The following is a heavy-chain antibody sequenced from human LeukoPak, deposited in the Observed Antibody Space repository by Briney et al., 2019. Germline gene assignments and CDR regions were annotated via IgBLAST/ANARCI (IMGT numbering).Heavy chain of an antibody. CDR2: IYHSGSP. V-gene: IGHV4-4*02. J-gene: IGHJ4*02. CDR1: GGSISSNNW. CDR3: ARVNINNWHSCDY. D-gene: IGHD1-1*01. Sequence: SETLSLTCAVSGGSISSNNWWGWVRQPPGKGLEWIGEIYHSGSPNHNPSLKSRVTISVDKSRNHFSLNLSSVTAADTAVYYCARVNINNWHSCDYWGQGTLVTVSS.